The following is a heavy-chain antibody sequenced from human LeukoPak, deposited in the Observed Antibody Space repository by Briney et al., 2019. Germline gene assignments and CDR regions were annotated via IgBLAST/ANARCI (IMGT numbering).Heavy chain of an antibody. Sequence: SETLSLTCTVSGGSISSYYWSWIRQPPGKGLEWIGYIYYSGSTNYNPSLKSRVTISVDTSKNQFSLKLSSVTAADTAVYYCARGGGTGHYYYMDVWGKGTTVTISS. CDR3: ARGGGTGHYYYMDV. CDR1: GGSISSYY. CDR2: IYYSGST. D-gene: IGHD7-27*01. V-gene: IGHV4-59*01. J-gene: IGHJ6*03.